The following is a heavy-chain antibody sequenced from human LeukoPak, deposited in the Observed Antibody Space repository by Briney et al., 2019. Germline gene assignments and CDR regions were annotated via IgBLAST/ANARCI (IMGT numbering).Heavy chain of an antibody. J-gene: IGHJ4*02. CDR1: GFAFSRYG. Sequence: GGSLRLSCAASGFAFSRYGMHWARQAPGKGLEWVAVIWDDGSNQKYADSVKGRFTISRDNSKNTLYLQMNSVRAEDTAVYYCARGRGSSWYFDYWGQGTLVTVSS. CDR2: IWDDGSNQ. V-gene: IGHV3-33*01. CDR3: ARGRGSSWYFDY. D-gene: IGHD6-13*01.